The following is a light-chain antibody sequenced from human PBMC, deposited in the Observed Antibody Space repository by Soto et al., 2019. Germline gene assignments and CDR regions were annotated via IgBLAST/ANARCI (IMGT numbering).Light chain of an antibody. CDR2: SAA. CDR1: EGITYH. CDR3: QKCESATFN. J-gene: IGKJ4*01. Sequence: DMQMTQSPSSLSASVGDRVTITLRATEGITYHLAWYQQKPGKVPKLLLYSAATLQSGVPSRLSGSGSGTAFTLTISSLQPEGVATYYCQKCESATFNFGGGTKVEVK. V-gene: IGKV1-27*01.